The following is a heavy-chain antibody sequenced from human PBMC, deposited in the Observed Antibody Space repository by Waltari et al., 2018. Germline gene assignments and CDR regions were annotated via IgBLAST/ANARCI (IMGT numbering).Heavy chain of an antibody. CDR1: AYPFTTYA. Sequence: QVQLLQSVAEVMKPEASVTLSCQDSAYPFTTYAINRMRQAAGQGFEWMGWMNPNTGYTVYAQKFQGRVTMTRDTSISTAFMELSGLSSDDTALYYCARGRDVYAGYDYNWFDPWGQGSLVTVSS. V-gene: IGHV1-8*02. D-gene: IGHD5-12*01. CDR2: MNPNTGYT. CDR3: ARGRDVYAGYDYNWFDP. J-gene: IGHJ5*02.